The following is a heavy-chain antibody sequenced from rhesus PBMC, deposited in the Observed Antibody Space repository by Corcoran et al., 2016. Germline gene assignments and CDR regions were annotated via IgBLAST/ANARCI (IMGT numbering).Heavy chain of an antibody. Sequence: QVTLKESGPALVKPTQTLTLTCTFSGFSLTTSGMGVGWIRQPPRKALEGLALIYWDDDKRYSTSLKSRLTIPTDTSKNQIVLTMTNMDPVDTATYYCARGLLEYSNYPSYFDYWGQGVLVTVSS. CDR3: ARGLLEYSNYPSYFDY. D-gene: IGHD4-23*01. J-gene: IGHJ4*01. CDR1: GFSLTTSGMG. V-gene: IGHV2-174*01. CDR2: IYWDDDK.